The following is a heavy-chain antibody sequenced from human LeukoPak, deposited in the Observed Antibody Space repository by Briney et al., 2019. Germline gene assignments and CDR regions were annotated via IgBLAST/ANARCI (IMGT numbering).Heavy chain of an antibody. Sequence: ASVKVSCKASGGTFSSYAISWVRQAPGQGLEWMGGIIPISGTANYAQKFQGRVTITADESTSTAYMELSSLRSEDTAVYYCARLDEYSSSSRYYGMDVWGQGTTVTVSS. J-gene: IGHJ6*02. CDR3: ARLDEYSSSSRYYGMDV. CDR1: GGTFSSYA. CDR2: IIPISGTA. D-gene: IGHD6-6*01. V-gene: IGHV1-69*13.